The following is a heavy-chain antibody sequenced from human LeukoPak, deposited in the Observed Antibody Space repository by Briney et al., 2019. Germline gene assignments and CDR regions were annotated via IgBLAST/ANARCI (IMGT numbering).Heavy chain of an antibody. D-gene: IGHD2-21*01. J-gene: IGHJ3*01. CDR1: GFTLSSNY. CDR2: IYSGGST. V-gene: IGHV3-53*05. CDR3: ARRGYSGAFDL. Sequence: GGSLRLSCAASGFTLSSNYMSCVRQAPAKGLEWVSIIYSGGSTFYADSVKGRFTISRDNSKNTLYLQMGSLRAGAMAVYYCARRGYSGAFDLWGQETMVTVS.